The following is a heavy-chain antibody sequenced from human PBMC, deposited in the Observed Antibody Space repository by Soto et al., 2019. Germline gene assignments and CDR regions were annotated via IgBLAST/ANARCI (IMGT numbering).Heavy chain of an antibody. CDR2: IIPILGIA. D-gene: IGHD3-22*01. J-gene: IGHJ3*02. CDR3: VTPLPNYYDSSGYDAFDI. Sequence: QVQLVQSGAEVKKPGSSVKVSCKASGGTFSSYTISWVRQAPGQGLEWMGRIIPILGIANYAQKFQGRVTITADKSTSTAYMELSSLRSEDTAVYYCVTPLPNYYDSSGYDAFDIWGQGTMVTVSS. CDR1: GGTFSSYT. V-gene: IGHV1-69*02.